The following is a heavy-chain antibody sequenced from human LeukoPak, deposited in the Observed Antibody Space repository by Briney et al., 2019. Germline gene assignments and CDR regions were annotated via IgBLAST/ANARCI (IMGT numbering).Heavy chain of an antibody. CDR3: ARDRYRVVAGPFDY. Sequence: SETLSLTCAVYGGSFSGYYWSWIRQPAGKGLEWIGRIYTSGSTNYNPSLKSRVTMSVDTSKNQFSLKLSSVTAADTAVYYCARDRYRVVAGPFDYWGQGTLVTVSS. J-gene: IGHJ4*02. CDR2: IYTSGST. V-gene: IGHV4-4*07. D-gene: IGHD6-19*01. CDR1: GGSFSGYY.